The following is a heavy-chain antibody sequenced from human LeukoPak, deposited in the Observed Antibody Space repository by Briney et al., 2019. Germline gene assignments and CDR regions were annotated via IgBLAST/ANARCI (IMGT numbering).Heavy chain of an antibody. V-gene: IGHV3-48*01. D-gene: IGHD3-16*01. J-gene: IGHJ3*02. CDR2: ISSSGSTI. CDR1: GFTFSTCS. CDR3: AKDLARGDALIRASYAFDI. Sequence: PGGSLRLSCAASGFTFSTCSVNWIRQAPGKGLEWVSYISSSGSTISYADSVKGRFTISRDNAKNSVYLQMNSLRAEDTAVYYCAKDLARGDALIRASYAFDIWGQGTMVTVSS.